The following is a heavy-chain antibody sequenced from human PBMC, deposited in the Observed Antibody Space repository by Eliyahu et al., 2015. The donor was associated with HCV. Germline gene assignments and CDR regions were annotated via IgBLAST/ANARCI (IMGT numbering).Heavy chain of an antibody. Sequence: QVQLVESGGGVVQPGRSLKLSCXAXGFXFSNYGMHWGRQAPGKGLEWVALIWYDGTNKYYADSVKGRFTLSRDNSKSTLYLQMNSLRAEDTAVYYCARGRDVTVTNAFDIWGQGTVVTVSS. D-gene: IGHD4-17*01. CDR3: ARGRDVTVTNAFDI. J-gene: IGHJ3*02. CDR2: IWYDGTNK. V-gene: IGHV3-33*01. CDR1: GFXFSNYG.